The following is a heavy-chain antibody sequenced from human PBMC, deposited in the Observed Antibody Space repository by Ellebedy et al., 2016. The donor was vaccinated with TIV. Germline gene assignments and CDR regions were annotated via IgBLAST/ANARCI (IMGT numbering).Heavy chain of an antibody. CDR2: IYYSGST. D-gene: IGHD2-8*01. Sequence: SETLSLTCTVSGGSISSSSYYWGWIRQPPGKGLEWIGSIYYSGSTYYNPSLKSRVTISVDTSKNQFSLKLSSVTAADTAVYYCARAMVYTSPDYWGQGTLVTVSS. J-gene: IGHJ4*02. CDR3: ARAMVYTSPDY. CDR1: GGSISSSSYY. V-gene: IGHV4-39*07.